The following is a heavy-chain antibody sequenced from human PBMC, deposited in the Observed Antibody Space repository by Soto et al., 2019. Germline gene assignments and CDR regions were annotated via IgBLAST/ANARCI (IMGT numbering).Heavy chain of an antibody. CDR1: RCSFSRYA. J-gene: IGHJ5*02. CDR3: AKDRLGSAYDFGP. D-gene: IGHD5-12*01. V-gene: IGHV3-23*01. CDR2: ISGSDGST. Sequence: GGSLRRSWAASRCSFSRYARTCVRQAPGKGREWVSRISGSDGSTYYADSVKGRITISRDNSKNTLYLQMNSLRAEDTAIYYCAKDRLGSAYDFGPWGQGT.